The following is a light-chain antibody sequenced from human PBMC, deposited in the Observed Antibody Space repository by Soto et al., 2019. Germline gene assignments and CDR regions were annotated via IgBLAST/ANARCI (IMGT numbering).Light chain of an antibody. Sequence: QSVLTQPASASGSPGQSITISCTGTSSDVGTYNLVSWYQQYPGKAPKLMIYEGSKRPSGVSSRFSGSKSGNTASLTISGLQAEDEADYYCCSYAGTSTFYVFGTGTKVTVL. V-gene: IGLV2-23*01. J-gene: IGLJ1*01. CDR1: SSDVGTYNL. CDR2: EGS. CDR3: CSYAGTSTFYV.